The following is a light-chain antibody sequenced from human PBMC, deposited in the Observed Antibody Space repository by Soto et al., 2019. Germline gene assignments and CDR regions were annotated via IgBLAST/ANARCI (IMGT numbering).Light chain of an antibody. V-gene: IGKV3-15*01. CDR3: QQYNNWPFS. CDR2: GSS. J-gene: IGKJ4*01. Sequence: EIVMTQSPATLSVSPGDRATLSCRASQRISSNLAWYQQKPGQAPRLLIYGSSTRATGVPTRFSGSGSGTEYTLIITSLQSEDFAVYYSQQYNNWPFSFGGGTKVEI. CDR1: QRISSN.